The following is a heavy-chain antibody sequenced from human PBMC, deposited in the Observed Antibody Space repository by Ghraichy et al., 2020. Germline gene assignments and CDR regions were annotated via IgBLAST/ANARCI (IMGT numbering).Heavy chain of an antibody. Sequence: SQTLSLTCAISGDSVSSNSAAWNWIRQSPSRGLEWLGRTYYRSKWYNDYAVSVKSRITINPDTSKNQFSLQLNSVTPEDTAVYYCARDIAVAPLAYYYYGMDVWGQGTTVTVSS. CDR2: TYYRSKWYN. D-gene: IGHD6-19*01. J-gene: IGHJ6*02. CDR3: ARDIAVAPLAYYYYGMDV. CDR1: GDSVSSNSAA. V-gene: IGHV6-1*01.